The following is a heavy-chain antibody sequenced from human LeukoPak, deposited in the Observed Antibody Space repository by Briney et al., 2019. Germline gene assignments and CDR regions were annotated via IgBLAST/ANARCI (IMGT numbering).Heavy chain of an antibody. D-gene: IGHD3-10*01. CDR2: IKEDGTEK. Sequence: GGSLRLSCAVSGLTFNKYWVTWVRQAPGKGPEWVATIKEDGTEKHYVGSVKGRFTISRDNAKNSLYLQLNSLRTEDTALYYCASRGDLSWFGAVRHWGQGTLVTVSS. J-gene: IGHJ4*02. CDR1: GLTFNKYW. CDR3: ASRGDLSWFGAVRH. V-gene: IGHV3-7*01.